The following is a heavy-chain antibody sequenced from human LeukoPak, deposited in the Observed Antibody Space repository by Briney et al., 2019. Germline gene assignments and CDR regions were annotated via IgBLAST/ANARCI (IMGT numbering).Heavy chain of an antibody. CDR2: IYYSGST. Sequence: SETLSLTCTVSGGSISSGGYYWSWIRQHPGKGLEWIGYIYYSGSTYYNPSLKSRVTISVDTSKNQFSLKLSSVTAADTAVYYCASTYRWLPDYWGQGTLVTVSS. CDR1: GGSISSGGYY. CDR3: ASTYRWLPDY. V-gene: IGHV4-31*03. D-gene: IGHD5-24*01. J-gene: IGHJ4*02.